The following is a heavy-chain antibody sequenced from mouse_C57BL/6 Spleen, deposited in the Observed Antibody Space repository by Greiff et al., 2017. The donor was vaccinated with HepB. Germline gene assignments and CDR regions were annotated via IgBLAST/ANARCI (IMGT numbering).Heavy chain of an antibody. CDR3: TRGYYYGSSYGAMDY. Sequence: QVQLQQSGAELVRPGASVTLSCKASGYTFTDYEMHWVKQTPVHGLEWIGAIDPETGGTAYNQKFKGKALLTAAKSSRTAYMVLRSLTSEDSAVYYCTRGYYYGSSYGAMDYWGQGTSVTVSS. CDR2: IDPETGGT. J-gene: IGHJ4*01. V-gene: IGHV1-15*01. CDR1: GYTFTDYE. D-gene: IGHD1-1*01.